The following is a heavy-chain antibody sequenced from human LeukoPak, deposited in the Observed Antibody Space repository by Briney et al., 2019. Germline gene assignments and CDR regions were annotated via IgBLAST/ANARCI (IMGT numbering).Heavy chain of an antibody. J-gene: IGHJ3*02. CDR2: INSDGSST. CDR1: GFTFSSYW. Sequence: GGSLRLSCAASGFTFSSYWMHWVRQAPGKGLVWVSRINSDGSSTSSADSVKGRFTISRDNAKNSLYLQMNSLRAEDTAVYYCARSTYYYNSSGKGGGQAFDIWGQGTMVTVSS. V-gene: IGHV3-74*01. CDR3: ARSTYYYNSSGKGGGQAFDI. D-gene: IGHD3-22*01.